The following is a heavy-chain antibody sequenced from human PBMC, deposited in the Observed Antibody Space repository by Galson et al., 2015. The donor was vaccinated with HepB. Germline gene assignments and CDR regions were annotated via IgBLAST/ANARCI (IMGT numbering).Heavy chain of an antibody. J-gene: IGHJ6*03. D-gene: IGHD2-2*02. V-gene: IGHV3-30*18. Sequence: SLRLSCAASGFTFRSYGMHWVRQAPGQGLEWVALISYDGSNKYYADSVKGRFTISRDNSKNTLYLQMNSLRAEDTAVYYCAKVVPSLIVVVPAAILVVLYYMDVWGKGTTVTVSS. CDR1: GFTFRSYG. CDR3: AKVVPSLIVVVPAAILVVLYYMDV. CDR2: ISYDGSNK.